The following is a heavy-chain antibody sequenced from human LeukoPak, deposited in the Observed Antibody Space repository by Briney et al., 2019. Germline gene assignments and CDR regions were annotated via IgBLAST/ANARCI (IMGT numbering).Heavy chain of an antibody. CDR3: ARDFGGSRFDP. V-gene: IGHV3-21*01. J-gene: IGHJ5*02. D-gene: IGHD3-10*01. CDR2: ISSSSSYI. Sequence: PGGSLRLSCAASGFTFSSYSMNWVRQAPGKGLGRVSSISSSSSYIYYADSVKGRFTISRDNAKNSLYLQMNSLRAEDTAVYYCARDFGGSRFDPWGQGTLVTVSS. CDR1: GFTFSSYS.